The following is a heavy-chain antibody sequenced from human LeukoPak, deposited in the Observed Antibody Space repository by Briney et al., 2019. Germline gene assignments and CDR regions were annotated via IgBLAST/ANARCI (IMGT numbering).Heavy chain of an antibody. CDR2: IHPNNGAT. D-gene: IGHD3-10*01. Sequence: ASVKVSCKASGYTFTGSGWYLYWLRQAPGQGLECVGWIHPNNGATLYAQKFQGRVAMTTDTSISTAYMEPSRLRPDDTAMYYCARDGPAQMVDFDYWGQGTLVTVSS. J-gene: IGHJ4*02. CDR3: ARDGPAQMVDFDY. V-gene: IGHV1-2*02. CDR1: GYTFTGSGWY.